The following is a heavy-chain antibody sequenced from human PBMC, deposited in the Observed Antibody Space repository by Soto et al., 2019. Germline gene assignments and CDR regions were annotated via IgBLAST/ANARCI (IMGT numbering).Heavy chain of an antibody. CDR2: ISGSGGST. Sequence: EVQLLESGGGLVQPGGSLRLSCAASGFTFSSYAMSWVRQAPGKGLEWVSAISGSGGSTYYADSVKGRFTISRDNSKNTLYLQMNSLRAEDTALYYCAKSLLGYCTNGVCPPDYWGQGTLVTVSS. CDR1: GFTFSSYA. J-gene: IGHJ4*02. CDR3: AKSLLGYCTNGVCPPDY. D-gene: IGHD2-8*01. V-gene: IGHV3-23*01.